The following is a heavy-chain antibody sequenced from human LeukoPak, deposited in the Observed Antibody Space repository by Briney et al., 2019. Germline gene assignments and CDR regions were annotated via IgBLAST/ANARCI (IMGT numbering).Heavy chain of an antibody. D-gene: IGHD3-22*01. CDR2: INPNSGGT. V-gene: IGHV1-2*02. CDR3: ASLKNYYDSSGYLVTDAFDI. CDR1: EYTFTGYY. Sequence: GASVKVSCKASEYTFTGYYMHWVRQAPGQGLEWMGWINPNSGGTNYAQKFQGRVTMTRDTSISTAYMELSRLRSDDTAVYYCASLKNYYDSSGYLVTDAFDIWGQGTMVTVSS. J-gene: IGHJ3*02.